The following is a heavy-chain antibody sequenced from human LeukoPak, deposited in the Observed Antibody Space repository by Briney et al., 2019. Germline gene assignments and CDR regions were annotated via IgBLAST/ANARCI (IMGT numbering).Heavy chain of an antibody. CDR1: GGTFSSYA. V-gene: IGHV1-69*13. CDR3: ARRYCSSTSCFLDY. CDR2: IIPIFGTA. D-gene: IGHD2-2*01. J-gene: IGHJ4*02. Sequence: SVKVSCKASGGTFSSYAISWVRQAPGQGLEWMGGIIPIFGTADYAQKFQGRVTITADESTSTAYMELSSLRSEDTAVYYCARRYCSSTSCFLDYWGQGTLVTVSS.